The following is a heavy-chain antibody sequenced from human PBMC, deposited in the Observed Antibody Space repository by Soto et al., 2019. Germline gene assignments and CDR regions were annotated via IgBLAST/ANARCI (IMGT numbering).Heavy chain of an antibody. J-gene: IGHJ3*02. V-gene: IGHV1-69*06. Sequence: QVQLVQSGAEVKKPGSSVKVSCKASGGTFSSYAISWVRKAPGQGLEWMGGIIPIFGTANYAQKFQGRVTITADKSTSTAYMELSSLRSEDTAVYYCARDLGYYGSGSMTSIDAFAIWGQGTMVTVSS. CDR3: ARDLGYYGSGSMTSIDAFAI. CDR1: GGTFSSYA. D-gene: IGHD3-10*01. CDR2: IIPIFGTA.